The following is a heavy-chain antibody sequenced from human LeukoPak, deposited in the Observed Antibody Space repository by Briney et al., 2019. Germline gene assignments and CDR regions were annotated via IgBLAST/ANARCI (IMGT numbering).Heavy chain of an antibody. Sequence: SVEVSCKASGGTFSSYAISWVRQAPGQGLEWMGGIIPIFGTANYAQKFQGRVTITADESTSTAYMELSSLRSEDTAVYYCARASDDFWSGYWGPFDIWGQGTMVTVSS. CDR2: IIPIFGTA. J-gene: IGHJ3*02. CDR1: GGTFSSYA. V-gene: IGHV1-69*13. CDR3: ARASDDFWSGYWGPFDI. D-gene: IGHD3-3*01.